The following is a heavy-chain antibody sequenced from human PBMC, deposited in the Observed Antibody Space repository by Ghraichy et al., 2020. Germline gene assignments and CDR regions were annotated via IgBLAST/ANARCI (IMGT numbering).Heavy chain of an antibody. J-gene: IGHJ2*01. CDR1: GGSISSSSYY. D-gene: IGHD2-15*01. CDR3: ARHISPANGVVVVAAPDWYFDL. Sequence: SETLSLTCTVSGGSISSSSYYWGWIRQPPGKGLEWIGSIYYSGSTYYNPSLKSRVTISVDTSKNQFSLKLSSVTAADTAVYYCARHISPANGVVVVAAPDWYFDLWGRGTLVTVSS. CDR2: IYYSGST. V-gene: IGHV4-39*01.